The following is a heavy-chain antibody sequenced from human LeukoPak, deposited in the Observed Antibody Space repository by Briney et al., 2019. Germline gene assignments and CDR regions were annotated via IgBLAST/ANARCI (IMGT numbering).Heavy chain of an antibody. CDR1: GYTFTGYY. Sequence: ASVKVSCKASGYTFTGYYMHWVRQAPGQGVEWMGWINPNSGGTNYAQKFQGRVTMTRDTSISTAYMELSRLRSDDTAVYYCARVQRAVAILDYWGQGTLVTVSS. V-gene: IGHV1-2*02. J-gene: IGHJ4*02. CDR3: ARVQRAVAILDY. D-gene: IGHD6-19*01. CDR2: INPNSGGT.